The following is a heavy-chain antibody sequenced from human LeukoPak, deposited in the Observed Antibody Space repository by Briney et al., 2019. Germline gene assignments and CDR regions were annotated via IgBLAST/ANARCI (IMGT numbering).Heavy chain of an antibody. D-gene: IGHD3-22*01. V-gene: IGHV3-30*18. CDR1: GFSFSSYG. CDR3: AKDGDYYDSSGYLDY. CDR2: ISYDGSNK. Sequence: PGGSPRLSCVASGFSFSSYGMHWVRRAPGKGLEWVAVISYDGSNKDYAESVKGRFTISRDNSKNTLYLQMNSLRAEDTAVYYCAKDGDYYDSSGYLDYWGQGTLVTVSS. J-gene: IGHJ4*02.